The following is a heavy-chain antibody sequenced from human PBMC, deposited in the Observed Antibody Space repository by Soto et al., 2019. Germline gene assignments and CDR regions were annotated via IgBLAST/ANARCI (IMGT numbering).Heavy chain of an antibody. CDR2: IDWDDDK. CDR1: GFSLSTTGMR. CDR3: ARTAGYYRGRHFDN. D-gene: IGHD2-15*01. Sequence: PTLVNPTQTLTLTCTFSGFSLSTTGMRVSWIRQPPGKALDWLARIDWDDDKFYSTSLKTRLTISKDTSKNQVVLTMTNMGPGDTATYYCARTAGYYRGRHFDNWGQGILVTVSS. V-gene: IGHV2-70*04. J-gene: IGHJ4*02.